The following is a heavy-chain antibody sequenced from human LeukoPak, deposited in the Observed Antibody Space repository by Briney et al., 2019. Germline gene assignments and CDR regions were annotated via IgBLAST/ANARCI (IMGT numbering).Heavy chain of an antibody. CDR2: ISANAAST. Sequence: QPGGSLRLSCAASGFAFSSYAMSWVRQAPGKGLEWVSAISANAASTYNADSVKGRFTISRDNSRNTVYVQMNSLRAEDTAVYYCAKVGGSGSYFPDYWGQGTLVTVSS. D-gene: IGHD3-10*01. V-gene: IGHV3-23*01. CDR3: AKVGGSGSYFPDY. J-gene: IGHJ4*02. CDR1: GFAFSSYA.